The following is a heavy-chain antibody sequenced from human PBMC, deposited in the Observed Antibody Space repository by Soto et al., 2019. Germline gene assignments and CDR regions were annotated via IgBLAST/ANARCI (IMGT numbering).Heavy chain of an antibody. J-gene: IGHJ4*02. Sequence: QVQLQESGPGLVKPSETLSLTCTVSGGSISSYYWSWIRQPPGKGLEWIGHIYYSGSTNYNPSLKSRVTISVDRSKNQLALRLSSVTAADTAVYYCARRYGGNFDYWGQGTLVTVSS. CDR3: ARRYGGNFDY. V-gene: IGHV4-59*01. CDR1: GGSISSYY. CDR2: IYYSGST. D-gene: IGHD1-26*01.